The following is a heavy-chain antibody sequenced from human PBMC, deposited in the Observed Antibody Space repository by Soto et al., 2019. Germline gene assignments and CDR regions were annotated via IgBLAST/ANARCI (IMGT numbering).Heavy chain of an antibody. CDR3: ARCIQGDYYYGMYV. CDR2: INADYGNT. D-gene: IGHD5-18*01. CDR1: GYTFYSHS. J-gene: IGHJ6*02. Sequence: QAQLVQSGAEVRKPGASVKVSCKASGYTFYSHSISWVRQAPGQGLEWMGRINADYGNTQYAQKFRGRVTMTTDTSTTTVYMKLTKLRSADTAVYYCARCIQGDYYYGMYVWGQWTTVTVSS. V-gene: IGHV1-18*01.